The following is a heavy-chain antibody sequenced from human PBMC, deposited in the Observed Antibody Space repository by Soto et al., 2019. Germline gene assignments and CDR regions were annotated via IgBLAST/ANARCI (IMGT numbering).Heavy chain of an antibody. J-gene: IGHJ4*02. Sequence: GGSLRLSCLASGFTFSRFGMHWVRQAPGKGLEHVSAISNTGDSTYYPDSVKGRFTISRDNSRDTLYLQMNSLRADDTAVYFCVKEGWDRSACYIRFDSLGQGTRVTV. CDR1: GFTFSRFG. CDR2: ISNTGDST. V-gene: IGHV3-64D*08. CDR3: VKEGWDRSACYIRFDS. D-gene: IGHD2-21*02.